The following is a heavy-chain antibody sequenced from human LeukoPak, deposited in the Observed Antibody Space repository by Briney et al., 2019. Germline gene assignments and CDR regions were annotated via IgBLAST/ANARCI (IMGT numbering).Heavy chain of an antibody. J-gene: IGHJ5*02. CDR1: GGSISSSSYY. CDR3: ARHLDGRFDP. D-gene: IGHD1-1*01. Sequence: SETLSLTCTVSGGSISSSSYYWGWIRQPPGKGLEWIGSIYYSGGTYYNPSLKSRVTISVDTSKNQFSLKLSSVTAADTAVYYCARHLDGRFDPWGQGTLVTVSS. CDR2: IYYSGGT. V-gene: IGHV4-39*01.